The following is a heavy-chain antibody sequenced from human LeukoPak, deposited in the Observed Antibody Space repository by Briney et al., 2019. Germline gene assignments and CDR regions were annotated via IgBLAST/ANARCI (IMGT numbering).Heavy chain of an antibody. CDR1: GFTFGDYA. CDR2: IRSKPYGGTT. J-gene: IGHJ4*02. CDR3: TRGDFYNSSGYYFLFDY. D-gene: IGHD3-22*01. Sequence: GGSLRLSCTASGFTFGDYAMSCVRQAPGKGLEWVGFIRSKPYGGTTEYAASVKDRFTISRDDSKSVAYLQTNSLKAEDTAVYYCTRGDFYNSSGYYFLFDYWGQGTLVTVSS. V-gene: IGHV3-49*04.